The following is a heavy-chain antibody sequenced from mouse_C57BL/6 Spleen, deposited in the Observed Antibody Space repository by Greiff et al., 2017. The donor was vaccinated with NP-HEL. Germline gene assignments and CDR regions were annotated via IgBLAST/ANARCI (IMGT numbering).Heavy chain of an antibody. J-gene: IGHJ1*03. CDR2: IDPSDSYT. D-gene: IGHD1-1*01. CDR3: ARSVVATLDFDV. CDR1: GYTFTSYW. Sequence: VQLQQPGAELVKPGASVKLSCKASGYTFTSYWMQWVKQRPGQGLEWIGEIDPSDSYTNYNQKFKGKATLTVDTSSSTAYMQLSSLTSEDSAVYYCARSVVATLDFDVWGTGTTVTVSS. V-gene: IGHV1-50*01.